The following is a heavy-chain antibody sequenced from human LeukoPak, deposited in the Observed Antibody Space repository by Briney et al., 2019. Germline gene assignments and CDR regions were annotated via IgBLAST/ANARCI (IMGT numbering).Heavy chain of an antibody. Sequence: PGGSLRLSCAVSGFTFSNYVMTWVGQAPGKGLEWVSSINAGGVSTYYAESVKGRFTISRDNSKNTLDLEMNSLRAEDTAVYYCARQRNGWPHDYWGQGTLVTVSS. D-gene: IGHD5-24*01. J-gene: IGHJ4*02. CDR3: ARQRNGWPHDY. CDR2: INAGGVST. CDR1: GFTFSNYV. V-gene: IGHV3-23*01.